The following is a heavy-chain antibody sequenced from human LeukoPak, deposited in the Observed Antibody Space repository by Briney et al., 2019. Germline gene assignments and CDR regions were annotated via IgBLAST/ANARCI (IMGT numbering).Heavy chain of an antibody. CDR3: ARDPIVGATTGAFDI. D-gene: IGHD1-26*01. J-gene: IGHJ3*02. Sequence: SETLSLTCTVSGGSISSGSYYWSWIRQPAGKGLEWIGRIYTSGSTNYNPSLKSRVTISVDTSKNQFSLKLSSVTAADTAVYYCARDPIVGATTGAFDIWGQGTMVTVSS. V-gene: IGHV4-61*02. CDR2: IYTSGST. CDR1: GGSISSGSYY.